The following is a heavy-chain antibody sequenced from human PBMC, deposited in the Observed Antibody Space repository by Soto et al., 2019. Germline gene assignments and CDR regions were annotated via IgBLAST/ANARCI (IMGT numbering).Heavy chain of an antibody. CDR2: IYYSGST. D-gene: IGHD6-19*01. J-gene: IGHJ4*02. CDR3: ARETLYSSGPRLDY. V-gene: IGHV4-30-4*01. CDR1: GGSISSGDYY. Sequence: SETLSLTCTVSGGSISSGDYYWSWIRQPPGKGLEWIGYIYYSGSTYYNPSLKSRVTISVDTSKNQFSLKLSSVTAADTAVYYCARETLYSSGPRLDYWGQGTLVTVSS.